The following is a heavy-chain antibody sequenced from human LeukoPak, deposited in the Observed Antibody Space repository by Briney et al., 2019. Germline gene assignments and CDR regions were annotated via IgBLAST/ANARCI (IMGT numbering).Heavy chain of an antibody. CDR2: ISYDGSNK. CDR1: GFTFSRYG. CDR3: AKAPRPY. Sequence: GGSLRLSCAASGFTFSRYGMHWVRQAPGKGLEGVAVISYDGSNKYYADSVKGRFTISRDNSQNTLYLQTNNLRAEETAVYYCAKAPRPYWGRGTPVTVSS. V-gene: IGHV3-30*18. J-gene: IGHJ4*01.